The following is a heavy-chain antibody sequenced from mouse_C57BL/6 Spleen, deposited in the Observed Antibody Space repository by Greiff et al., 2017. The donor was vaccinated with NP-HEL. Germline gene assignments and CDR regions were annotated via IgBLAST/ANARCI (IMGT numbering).Heavy chain of an antibody. CDR1: GFSFTSYG. D-gene: IGHD1-1*01. CDR3: ARGGYDGISLYYFDY. CDR2: ICSGGST. J-gene: IGHJ2*01. V-gene: IGHV2-2*01. Sequence: VQLQQSGPGLVQPSQSLSITCTVSGFSFTSYGVHWVRQSPGQGLEWLGVICSGGSTDYNEALISRLSISKNNSKSQVFFKMNSLQADDTAIYYCARGGYDGISLYYFDYWGQGTTLTVSS.